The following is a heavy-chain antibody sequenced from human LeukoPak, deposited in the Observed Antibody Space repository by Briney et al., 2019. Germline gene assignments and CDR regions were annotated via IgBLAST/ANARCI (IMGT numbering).Heavy chain of an antibody. D-gene: IGHD3-10*01. CDR3: ARLSSITLIRGVTGYHSLDV. V-gene: IGHV4-59*01. CDR1: GGSITNFY. CDR2: IYYSGST. Sequence: PSETLSLTCTVSGGSITNFYWSWIRQPPGGGLEYIGYIYYSGSTNYNPSLKSRVTISVDTSKNQFSLKLNSVSAAETAVYFCARLSSITLIRGVTGYHSLDVWGKGTKVTVSS. J-gene: IGHJ6*04.